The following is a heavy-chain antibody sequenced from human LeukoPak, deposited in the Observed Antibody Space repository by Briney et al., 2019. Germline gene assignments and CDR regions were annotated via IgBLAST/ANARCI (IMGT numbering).Heavy chain of an antibody. V-gene: IGHV4-39*01. Sequence: SETLSLTCTVSGGSISSSSYYWGWIRQPPGKGLEWIGSIYYSGSTYYNPSLKSRVTISVDTSKNQFSLKLSSVTAADTAVYYCARSVVAATRVIDYWGQGTLVTVSP. CDR3: ARSVVAATRVIDY. J-gene: IGHJ4*02. CDR1: GGSISSSSYY. D-gene: IGHD2-15*01. CDR2: IYYSGST.